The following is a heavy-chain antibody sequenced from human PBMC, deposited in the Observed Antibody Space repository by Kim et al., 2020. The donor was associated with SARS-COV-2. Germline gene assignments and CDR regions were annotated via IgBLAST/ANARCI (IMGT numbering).Heavy chain of an antibody. D-gene: IGHD3-9*01. V-gene: IGHV3-30*04. CDR3: ARPSFNYDILTGVDY. CDR1: GFTFSSYA. J-gene: IGHJ4*02. CDR2: ISYDGSNK. Sequence: GSLRLSCAASGFTFSSYAIHWVRQAPGKGLEWVAVISYDGSNKYYVDSVKGRFTISRDNSKNTLYLQMNSLRAEDTAVYYCARPSFNYDILTGVDYWGQGTLVTVSS.